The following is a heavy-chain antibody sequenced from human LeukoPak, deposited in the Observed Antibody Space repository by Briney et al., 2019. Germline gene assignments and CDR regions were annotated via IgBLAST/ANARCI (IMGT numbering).Heavy chain of an antibody. Sequence: PSETLSLTRTVSGDSLSRYYWSCMRQPPAKGLECMGYISQSGSTYYNTSLKSRVTISVDRSKNEFSLKLTSVTAADTAVYYCARTTRVAVAGGYYYDYMDVWGKGATVTVSS. D-gene: IGHD6-19*01. CDR1: GDSLSRYY. CDR3: ARTTRVAVAGGYYYDYMDV. J-gene: IGHJ6*03. CDR2: ISQSGST. V-gene: IGHV4-59*12.